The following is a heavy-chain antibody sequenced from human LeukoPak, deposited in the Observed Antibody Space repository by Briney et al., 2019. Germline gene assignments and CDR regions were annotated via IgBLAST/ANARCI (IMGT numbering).Heavy chain of an antibody. CDR1: GFTFSSYS. CDR3: AREVGNYDY. Sequence: PGGSLRLSCAASGFTFSSYSMNWVRQAPGKGLEWVANINQGGTERYVDSVKGRFTISRDNAKNSLYLQMNSLRAEDTAVYYCAREVGNYDYWGQGTLVTVSS. J-gene: IGHJ4*02. V-gene: IGHV3-7*01. D-gene: IGHD1-14*01. CDR2: INQGGTER.